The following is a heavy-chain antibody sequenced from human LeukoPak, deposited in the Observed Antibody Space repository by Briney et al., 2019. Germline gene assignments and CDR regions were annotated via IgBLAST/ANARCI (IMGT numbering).Heavy chain of an antibody. Sequence: PGGSLRLSCAASGFTFDDYAMHWVRQAPGKGLEWVSGISWNSGSIGYADSVKGRFTISRDNAKNSLYLQMNSLRAEDMALYYCAKGIITGTTSAFDYWGQGTLVTVSS. V-gene: IGHV3-9*03. D-gene: IGHD1-7*01. CDR2: ISWNSGSI. J-gene: IGHJ4*02. CDR1: GFTFDDYA. CDR3: AKGIITGTTSAFDY.